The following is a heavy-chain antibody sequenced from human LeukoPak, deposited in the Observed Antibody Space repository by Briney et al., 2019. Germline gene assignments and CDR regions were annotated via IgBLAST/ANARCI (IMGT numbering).Heavy chain of an antibody. J-gene: IGHJ4*02. CDR2: ITYSGTT. CDR3: ARHGGRYNWSPSD. CDR1: GDSISSSTCSTTYY. V-gene: IGHV4-39*01. Sequence: PSETLSLTCTVSGDSISSSTCSTTYYWGWIRQPPGKGLEGIGSITYSGTTHYNASLKSRVTISVDTSKNQFSLRLSSVTAADTAVYFCARHGGRYNWSPSDWGQGTLVTVSS. D-gene: IGHD1-20*01.